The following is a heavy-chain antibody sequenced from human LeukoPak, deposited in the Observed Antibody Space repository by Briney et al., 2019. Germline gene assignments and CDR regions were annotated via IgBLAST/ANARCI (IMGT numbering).Heavy chain of an antibody. CDR3: AKDGGLWVSAHWGDS. CDR2: ITTSDGNT. D-gene: IGHD7-27*01. V-gene: IGHV3-23*01. CDR1: GFTFSSYA. J-gene: IGHJ4*02. Sequence: GGSLRLSCAASGFTFSSYAMHWVRQAPGKGLEWVSTITTSDGNTYYADSVKGRFTASGDNSKNTLFLQMNSLRAEDTAVYYCAKDGGLWVSAHWGDSWGRGTLVTVSS.